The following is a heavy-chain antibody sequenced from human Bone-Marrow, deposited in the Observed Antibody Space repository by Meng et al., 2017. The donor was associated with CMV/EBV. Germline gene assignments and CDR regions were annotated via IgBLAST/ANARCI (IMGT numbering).Heavy chain of an antibody. CDR1: GGTLSDYT. J-gene: IGHJ4*02. D-gene: IGHD5-24*01. V-gene: IGHV1-69*02. CDR3: ARTPNLLQYFFAA. Sequence: SVKVSCKASGGTLSDYTVSWVRQAPGQGLEWMGKIIPLAGIANYAQRSQGRVTITADKSTGTAYMELSSLRPEDTAVYYCARTPNLLQYFFAAWGQGTLVTVSS. CDR2: IIPLAGIA.